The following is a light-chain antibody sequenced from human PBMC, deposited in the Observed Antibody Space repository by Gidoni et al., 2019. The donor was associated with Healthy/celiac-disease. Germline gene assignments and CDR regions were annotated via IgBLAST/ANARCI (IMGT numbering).Light chain of an antibody. Sequence: QSALTQPPAASGSPGQSVTISCTGTSSDVGGYNYVSWSQQHPGKAPKLMIYEVSKRPSGVPDRFSGSKSGNMASLTVSGLQAEDEADYYCSSYAGSNNWVFGGGTKLTVL. CDR1: SSDVGGYNY. J-gene: IGLJ3*02. CDR2: EVS. V-gene: IGLV2-8*01. CDR3: SSYAGSNNWV.